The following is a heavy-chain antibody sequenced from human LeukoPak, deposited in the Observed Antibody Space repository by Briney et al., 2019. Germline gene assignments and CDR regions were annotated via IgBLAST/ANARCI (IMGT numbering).Heavy chain of an antibody. CDR3: AERWLQIDY. V-gene: IGHV3-23*01. J-gene: IGHJ4*02. Sequence: PGGSLRLSCAASGFTFSSYAMSWVRQVPGKGLEWVSVISGSGDNTYYADSVKGRFTISRDNSKNTLYLQMNSLRAEDTAVYYCAERWLQIDYWGQGTLVTVSS. CDR2: ISGSGDNT. D-gene: IGHD5-24*01. CDR1: GFTFSSYA.